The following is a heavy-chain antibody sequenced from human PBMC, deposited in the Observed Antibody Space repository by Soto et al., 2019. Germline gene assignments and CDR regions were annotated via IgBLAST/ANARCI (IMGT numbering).Heavy chain of an antibody. Sequence: PSETLSLTCAVYGGSFSGYYWSWIRQPPGKGLEWIGEINHSGSTNYNPSLKSRVTISVDTSKNQFSLKLSSVTAADTAVYYCARARKPILSSEYFDYWGQGTLVTVSS. J-gene: IGHJ4*02. CDR1: GGSFSGYY. CDR3: ARARKPILSSEYFDY. V-gene: IGHV4-34*01. CDR2: INHSGST. D-gene: IGHD6-19*01.